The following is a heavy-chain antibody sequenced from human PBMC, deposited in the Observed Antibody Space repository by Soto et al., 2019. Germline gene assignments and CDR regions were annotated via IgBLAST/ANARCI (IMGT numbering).Heavy chain of an antibody. CDR3: ARGPTYYDFWSGYPPPRTYGTDV. CDR2: ISAYNGNT. V-gene: IGHV1-18*01. J-gene: IGHJ6*02. D-gene: IGHD3-3*01. Sequence: ASVKVSCKASGYTFTSYGISWVRQAPGQGLEWMGWISAYNGNTNYAQKLQGRVTMTTDTSTSTAYMELRSLRSDDTAVYYCARGPTYYDFWSGYPPPRTYGTDVWGQGTTVTVSS. CDR1: GYTFTSYG.